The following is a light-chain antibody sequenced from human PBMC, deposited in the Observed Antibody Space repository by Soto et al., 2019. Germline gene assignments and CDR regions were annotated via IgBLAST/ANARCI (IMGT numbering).Light chain of an antibody. Sequence: DIQMTQSPSSLSASVGDRVTITCRASQSIGKHLNWYQQKPGKAPKFLIYYVSNLQSGVPSRFSGSGSGTEFTLTIDSLQPEDFATYYCQQGYTSSITFGQGTRLEIK. V-gene: IGKV1-39*01. J-gene: IGKJ5*01. CDR2: YVS. CDR1: QSIGKH. CDR3: QQGYTSSIT.